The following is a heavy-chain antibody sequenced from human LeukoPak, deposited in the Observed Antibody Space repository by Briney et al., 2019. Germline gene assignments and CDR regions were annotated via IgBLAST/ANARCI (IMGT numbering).Heavy chain of an antibody. J-gene: IGHJ3*02. V-gene: IGHV4-61*02. CDR3: ARDAGSDAFDI. CDR2: IYTSGST. CDR1: GGSISSDSYY. Sequence: SQTLSLTCTVSGGSISSDSYYWSWIRQPAGKGLEWIGRIYTSGSTNYNPSLKSRVTISVDTSKNQFSLKLSSVTAADTAVYYCARDAGSDAFDIWGQGTMVTVSS.